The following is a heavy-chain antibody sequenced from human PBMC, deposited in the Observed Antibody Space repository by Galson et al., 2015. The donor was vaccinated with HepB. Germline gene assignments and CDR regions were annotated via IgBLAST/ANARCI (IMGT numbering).Heavy chain of an antibody. D-gene: IGHD6-13*01. Sequence: SVKVSCKASGYTFTSYGISWVRQAPGQGLEWMGWISAYNGNTNYAQKLQGRVTMTTDTSTSTAYMELRSLRSDDTAVYYCARRNFIAAAGTHWLDSWGQGTLVTVSS. V-gene: IGHV1-18*01. CDR2: ISAYNGNT. J-gene: IGHJ5*01. CDR3: ARRNFIAAAGTHWLDS. CDR1: GYTFTSYG.